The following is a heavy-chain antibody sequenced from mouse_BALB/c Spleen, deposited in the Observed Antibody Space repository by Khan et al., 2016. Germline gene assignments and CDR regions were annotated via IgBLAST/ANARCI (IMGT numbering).Heavy chain of an antibody. CDR1: VFNIKDYY. J-gene: IGHJ2*01. CDR2: IDPENGDT. D-gene: IGHD2-2*01. Sequence: VQLKQSGAELVRSGASVKLSCTVTVFNIKDYYMHWVKQRPEQDLEWIGWIDPENGDTEYAPKFKGKATMTADTSSNAAYLQFSSLTSEDSAVYYCNAIYYGNDVYFDYWGQGTTLTVSS. V-gene: IGHV14-4*02. CDR3: NAIYYGNDVYFDY.